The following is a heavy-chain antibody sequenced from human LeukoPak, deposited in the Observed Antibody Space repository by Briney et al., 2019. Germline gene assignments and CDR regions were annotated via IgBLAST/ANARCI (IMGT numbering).Heavy chain of an antibody. CDR3: ARESLGAGEY. CDR2: ISSSGSTI. D-gene: IGHD3-10*01. Sequence: GGSLRLCCAAAGFTFSSYEMNWLRQAPGKGLELVSYISSSGSTIYYADSVKGRFTISTDNAKNSLYLQMNSLRAEDTAVYYCARESLGAGEYWGQGTLVTVSS. CDR1: GFTFSSYE. V-gene: IGHV3-48*03. J-gene: IGHJ4*02.